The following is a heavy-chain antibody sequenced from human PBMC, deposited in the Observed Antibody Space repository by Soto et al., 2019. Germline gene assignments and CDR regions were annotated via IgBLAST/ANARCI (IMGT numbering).Heavy chain of an antibody. D-gene: IGHD3-10*01. CDR3: ERDSYSPGTHYYYGMDV. CDR2: IYTSGIT. J-gene: IGHJ6*02. Sequence: SETLSLTCTVSGGSISSYYWSWIRQPAGKGLEWIGRIYTSGITNYNPSLKSRVTMSVDTSKNQFSLKLRSVTAADTAVYYCERDSYSPGTHYYYGMDVWGQGSKVPVXS. CDR1: GGSISSYY. V-gene: IGHV4-4*07.